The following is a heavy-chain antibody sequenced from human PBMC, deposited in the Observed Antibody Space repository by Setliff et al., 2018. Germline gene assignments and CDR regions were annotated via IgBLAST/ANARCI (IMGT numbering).Heavy chain of an antibody. D-gene: IGHD3-22*01. CDR2: INARAGTT. CDR1: GYTFTNYY. Sequence: ASVKVSCKASGYTFTNYYINWVRQAPGQGLEWMGLINARAGTTSYAQSLQARVSMTRDTSTSTVYMELSSLTSEDTAVYYCAREKFYYDGSGYYFDYWGQGTLVTVSS. J-gene: IGHJ4*02. V-gene: IGHV1-46*01. CDR3: AREKFYYDGSGYYFDY.